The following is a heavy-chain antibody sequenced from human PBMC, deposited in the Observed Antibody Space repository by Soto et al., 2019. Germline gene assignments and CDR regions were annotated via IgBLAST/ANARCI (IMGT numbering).Heavy chain of an antibody. CDR2: ISDSGST. CDR3: AKGGEGYCSGTSCLYHMDA. J-gene: IGHJ6*03. Sequence: PGGSLRLSCAASGFTFSSYAMSWVRQAPGKGLEWVSTISDSGSTYYADSVKGRFTISRDISKSTLYVQMSSLRAEDTAVYYCAKGGEGYCSGTSCLYHMDAWGKGTTVTVSS. CDR1: GFTFSSYA. V-gene: IGHV3-23*01. D-gene: IGHD2-15*01.